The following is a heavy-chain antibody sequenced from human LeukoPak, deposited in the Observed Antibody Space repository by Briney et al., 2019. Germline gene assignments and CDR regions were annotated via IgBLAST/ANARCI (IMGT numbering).Heavy chain of an antibody. V-gene: IGHV3-30*02. J-gene: IGHJ4*02. CDR2: IRYDGSNK. CDR1: GFTFSSYG. CDR3: AKHAPYYDSSGTHIDY. D-gene: IGHD3-22*01. Sequence: PGESLRLSCAASGFTFSSYGMHWVRQAPAKGLEWVAFIRYDGSNKYYADSVKGRFTISRDNSKNTLYLQMNSLRAEDTAVYYCAKHAPYYDSSGTHIDYWGQGTLVTVSS.